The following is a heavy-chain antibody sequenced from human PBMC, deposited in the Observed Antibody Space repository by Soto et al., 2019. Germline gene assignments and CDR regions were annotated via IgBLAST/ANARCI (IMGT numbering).Heavy chain of an antibody. CDR3: ATEYSSSSGYYYGMDV. Sequence: PGGSLRLSCAASGFTVSSNYMSWVRQAPGKGLEWVSVIYSGGSTYYADSVKGRFTISRDNSKNTLYLQMNSLRAEDTAVYYCATEYSSSSGYYYGMDVWGPGTTVTVYS. D-gene: IGHD6-6*01. CDR1: GFTVSSNY. CDR2: IYSGGST. J-gene: IGHJ6*02. V-gene: IGHV3-53*01.